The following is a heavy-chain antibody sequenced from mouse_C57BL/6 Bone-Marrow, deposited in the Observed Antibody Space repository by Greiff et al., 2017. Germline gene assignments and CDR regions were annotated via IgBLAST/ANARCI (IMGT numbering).Heavy chain of an antibody. D-gene: IGHD2-4*01. CDR2: INPGSGGT. J-gene: IGHJ2*01. CDR3: AIRRYDYTCDY. CDR1: GYAFTNYL. V-gene: IGHV1-54*01. Sequence: QVQLQQSGAELVRPGTSVKVSCKASGYAFTNYLIEWVKQRPGQGLEWIGVINPGSGGTNYNEKFKGKATLTADKSSSTAYMQLSSLTSEDSAVYFCAIRRYDYTCDYWGQGTTLTVSS.